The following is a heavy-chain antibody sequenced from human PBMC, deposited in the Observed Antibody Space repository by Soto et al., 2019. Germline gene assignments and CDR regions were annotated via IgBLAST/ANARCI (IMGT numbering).Heavy chain of an antibody. J-gene: IGHJ5*02. Sequence: HPGGSLRLSCAASGFTFSSYAMSWVRQAPGKGLEWVSAISGSGGSTYYADSVKGRFTISRDNSKNTLYLQMNSLRAEDTAVYYCAKDGAAVLLWFGESYNWFDLWGKGTLLTVFS. CDR2: ISGSGGST. CDR3: AKDGAAVLLWFGESYNWFDL. V-gene: IGHV3-23*01. CDR1: GFTFSSYA. D-gene: IGHD3-10*01.